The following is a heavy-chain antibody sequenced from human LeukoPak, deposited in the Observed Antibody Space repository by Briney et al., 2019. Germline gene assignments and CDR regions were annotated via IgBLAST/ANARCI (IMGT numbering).Heavy chain of an antibody. J-gene: IGHJ6*01. Sequence: GASVKVSCKASGYTFTGYYMHWVRQAPGQGLEWMGRINPNSGGTNYAQKFQGRVTMTRDTSISTAYMELSRLRSDDTAVYYCADLGTLVDYGMDVWGQGTTVTVSS. CDR3: ADLGTLVDYGMDV. CDR2: INPNSGGT. CDR1: GYTFTGYY. V-gene: IGHV1-2*06. D-gene: IGHD1-26*01.